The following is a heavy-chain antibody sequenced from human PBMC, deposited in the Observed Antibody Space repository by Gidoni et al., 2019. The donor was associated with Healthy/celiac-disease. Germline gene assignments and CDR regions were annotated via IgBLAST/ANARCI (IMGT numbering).Heavy chain of an antibody. CDR1: GFTFSLYG. J-gene: IGHJ6*02. D-gene: IGHD6-19*01. V-gene: IGHV3-33*01. CDR3: ARDRNSADPWLVRHYYYGMDV. CDR2: IWYDGSNK. Sequence: QVQLVESGGGVVQPGRSLRLSCAASGFTFSLYGMHWVRQAPGKGLEWVAVIWYDGSNKYYADSVKGRFTISRDNSKNTLYLQMNSLRAEDTAVYYCARDRNSADPWLVRHYYYGMDVWGQGTTVTVSS.